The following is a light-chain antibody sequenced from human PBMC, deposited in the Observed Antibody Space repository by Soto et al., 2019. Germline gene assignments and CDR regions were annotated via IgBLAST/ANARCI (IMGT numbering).Light chain of an antibody. V-gene: IGLV2-14*03. CDR1: SSDVGGYNY. Sequence: QSVLTQPASGSGSPGQSITISCTGTSSDVGGYNYVSWYQHHPHKAPKLMIYHVTVRPSGVSNRFSCSKSDDTASLTISGMPADDEDDYCCAPFTRTYSYVFGTGTKLTVL. J-gene: IGLJ1*01. CDR2: HVT. CDR3: APFTRTYSYV.